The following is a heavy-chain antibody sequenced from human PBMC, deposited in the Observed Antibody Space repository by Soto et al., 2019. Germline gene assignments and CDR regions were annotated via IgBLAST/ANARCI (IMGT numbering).Heavy chain of an antibody. V-gene: IGHV4-34*01. CDR1: GGSFSCYY. J-gene: IGHJ4*02. D-gene: IGHD3-10*01. Sequence: QVQLQQWGAGLLKPSETLSLTCAVYGGSFSCYYWSWIRQPPGKGLEWIGEIKHSGSTNYNPSLKSRVTISVDTSKNQFSLKLSSVTVAETDVYYCARGYTMVRGVPSGYWGQGTLVTVSS. CDR2: IKHSGST. CDR3: ARGYTMVRGVPSGY.